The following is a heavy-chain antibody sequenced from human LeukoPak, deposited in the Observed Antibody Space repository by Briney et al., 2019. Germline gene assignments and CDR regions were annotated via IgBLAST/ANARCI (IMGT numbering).Heavy chain of an antibody. J-gene: IGHJ4*02. Sequence: PGGSLRLSCAASGFTFSSYGMHWVRQAPGKGLEWVAFIRYDGSNKYYADSVKGRFTISRDNSKNTLYLQMNSLRAEDTAVYYCAKDRSSLPVDNYFDYWGQGTLVTVSS. CDR3: AKDRSSLPVDNYFDY. CDR1: GFTFSSYG. V-gene: IGHV3-30*02. CDR2: IRYDGSNK. D-gene: IGHD2-2*01.